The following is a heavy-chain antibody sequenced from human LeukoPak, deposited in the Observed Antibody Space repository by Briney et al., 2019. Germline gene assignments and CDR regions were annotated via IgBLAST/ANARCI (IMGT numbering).Heavy chain of an antibody. V-gene: IGHV5-51*01. CDR2: IDPSDSET. Sequence: GESLKISCKASGYSFTSYWIGWVRQMPGEGLEWMGIIDPSDSETRYTPSFQGQVTISADKSLSTAYLQWNSLKASDTAMYYCARQTAMGRSGDYWGQGTLVTVSS. D-gene: IGHD5-18*01. CDR3: ARQTAMGRSGDY. J-gene: IGHJ4*02. CDR1: GYSFTSYW.